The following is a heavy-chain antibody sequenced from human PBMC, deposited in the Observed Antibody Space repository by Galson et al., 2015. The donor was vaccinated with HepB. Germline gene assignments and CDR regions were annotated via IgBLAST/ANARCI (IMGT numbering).Heavy chain of an antibody. CDR3: ARALQEVVVTAMVPWFDP. Sequence: SLRLSCAASGFTFSSYEMTWVRQAPGKGLEWVSYISSSGNTIYYADSVKGRFTISRDNAKNSLYLQMNSLRAEDMAVYYCARALQEVVVTAMVPWFDPWGQGTLVTVSS. CDR1: GFTFSSYE. V-gene: IGHV3-48*03. CDR2: ISSSGNTI. D-gene: IGHD2-21*02. J-gene: IGHJ5*02.